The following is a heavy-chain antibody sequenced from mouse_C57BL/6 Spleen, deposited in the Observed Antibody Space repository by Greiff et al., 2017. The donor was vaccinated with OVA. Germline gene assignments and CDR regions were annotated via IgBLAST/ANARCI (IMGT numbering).Heavy chain of an antibody. J-gene: IGHJ2*01. CDR3: ARGEYYGSNYFDY. V-gene: IGHV5-16*01. D-gene: IGHD1-1*01. CDR1: GFTFSDYY. CDR2: INYDGSST. Sequence: EVKLVESEGGLVQPGSSMKLSCTASGFTFSDYYMAWVRQVPEKGLEWVANINYDGSSTYYLDSLKSRFIISRDNAKNILYLQMSSLKSEDTATYYCARGEYYGSNYFDYWGQGTTLTVSS.